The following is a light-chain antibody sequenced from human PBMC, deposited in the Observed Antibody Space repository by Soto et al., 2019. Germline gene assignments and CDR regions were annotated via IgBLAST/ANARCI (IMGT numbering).Light chain of an antibody. CDR2: EVS. V-gene: IGLV2-8*01. CDR3: SSYAGNNIHYV. Sequence: QSALTQPPSASGSAGQSVTISCTGPSTYVGGYNYVSWYQQHPGKAPKLMIYEVSKRPSGVPDRFSGSKSGNTASLTVSGLQAEDEADYYCSSYAGNNIHYVFGTGTKVTVL. J-gene: IGLJ1*01. CDR1: STYVGGYNY.